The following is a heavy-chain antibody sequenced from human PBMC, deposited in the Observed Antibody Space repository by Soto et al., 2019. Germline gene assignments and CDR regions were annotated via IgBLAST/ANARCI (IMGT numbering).Heavy chain of an antibody. CDR1: GFTFSSYA. Sequence: EVQLLESGGGLVQPGGSLRLSCAASGFTFSSYAMSWVRQAPGKGLEWVSGISGSGGITYYADSVKGRFTISRDNXXNTLYLQLNSLRAEDTAVYYCARSKVGATSNYFDYWGQGTLVTVSS. J-gene: IGHJ4*02. CDR2: ISGSGGIT. D-gene: IGHD1-26*01. V-gene: IGHV3-23*01. CDR3: ARSKVGATSNYFDY.